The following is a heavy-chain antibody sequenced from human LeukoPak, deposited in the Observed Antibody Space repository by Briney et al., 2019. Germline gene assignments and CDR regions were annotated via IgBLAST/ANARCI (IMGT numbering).Heavy chain of an antibody. J-gene: IGHJ6*03. CDR3: AGGLQYQLLKALGYYYMDV. CDR1: GGTFSSHA. Sequence: SVKVSCKASGGTFSSHAIAWVRQAPGQGPEWMGGIIPISGTANYAQKFQGRVTITTDESTSTAYMELSSLTSDDTAVYYRAGGLQYQLLKALGYYYMDVWGEGTTVTVSS. V-gene: IGHV1-69*05. D-gene: IGHD2-2*01. CDR2: IIPISGTA.